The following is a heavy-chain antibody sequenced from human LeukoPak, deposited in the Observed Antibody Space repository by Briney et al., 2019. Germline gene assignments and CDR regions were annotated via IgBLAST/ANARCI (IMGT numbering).Heavy chain of an antibody. J-gene: IGHJ4*02. V-gene: IGHV3-53*01. CDR2: IYTGGST. CDR3: AKDEQAAAGTDY. D-gene: IGHD6-13*01. Sequence: GGSLRLSCAASGFTVSSHYMTWVRQAPGKGLDWVSVIYTGGSTYYADSVRGRFTISRDTSKNTLYLQMNSLRAEDTAVYYCAKDEQAAAGTDYWGQGTLVTVSS. CDR1: GFTVSSHY.